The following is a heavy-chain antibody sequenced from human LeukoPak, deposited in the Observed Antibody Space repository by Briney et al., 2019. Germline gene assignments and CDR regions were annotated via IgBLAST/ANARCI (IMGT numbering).Heavy chain of an antibody. Sequence: PGGSLRLSCAASGFTFSNYNMNWVRQALGKGLEWVSYITSRSSSIYYADSVKGRFTISRDNAQNSLYLQMNSLRDEDTAVHYCARDSRFGKLLIPYFDYWGQGTLVTVSS. CDR2: ITSRSSSI. CDR3: ARDSRFGKLLIPYFDY. D-gene: IGHD3-10*01. J-gene: IGHJ4*02. V-gene: IGHV3-48*02. CDR1: GFTFSNYN.